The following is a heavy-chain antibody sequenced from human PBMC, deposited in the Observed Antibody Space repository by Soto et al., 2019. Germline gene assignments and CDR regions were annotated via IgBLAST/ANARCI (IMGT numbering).Heavy chain of an antibody. CDR1: GYTFTSYG. J-gene: IGHJ6*02. CDR3: ARDQKAAGPRGRNYYYGMDV. Sequence: ASVKVSCKASGYTFTSYGISWVRQAPGQGLEWMGWISAYNGNTNYAQKLQGRVTMTTDTSTSTAYMELRSLRSDDTAVYYCARDQKAAGPRGRNYYYGMDVWGQGTTVTVSS. D-gene: IGHD6-13*01. CDR2: ISAYNGNT. V-gene: IGHV1-18*04.